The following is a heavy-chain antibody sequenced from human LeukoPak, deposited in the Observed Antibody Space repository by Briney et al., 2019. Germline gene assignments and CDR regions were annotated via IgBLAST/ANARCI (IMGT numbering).Heavy chain of an antibody. CDR2: IRYDGSNK. J-gene: IGHJ4*02. Sequence: PGGSLRLSCAASGFTFSSYGMHWVRQAPGKGLEGVAFIRYDGSNKYYADSVKGRFTISRDNSKNTLYLQMNSQRAEDTAVYYCANWYRKDYWGQGTLVTVSS. CDR1: GFTFSSYG. D-gene: IGHD1-26*01. V-gene: IGHV3-30*02. CDR3: ANWYRKDY.